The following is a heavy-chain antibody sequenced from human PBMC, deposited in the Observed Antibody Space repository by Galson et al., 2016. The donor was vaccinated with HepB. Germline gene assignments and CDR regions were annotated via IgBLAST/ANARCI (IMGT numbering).Heavy chain of an antibody. V-gene: IGHV3-23*01. CDR1: GFTFSTCA. Sequence: SLRLSCAASGFTFSTCAMSWVRQAPGKGLEWVSTVSGSGYNTYYADSVKGRFTISRDNSKNTLYVQMNSLRVEDTAIYYCAKDRWGYNHPIEYWGQGTRVNVAS. D-gene: IGHD1-14*01. J-gene: IGHJ4*02. CDR3: AKDRWGYNHPIEY. CDR2: VSGSGYNT.